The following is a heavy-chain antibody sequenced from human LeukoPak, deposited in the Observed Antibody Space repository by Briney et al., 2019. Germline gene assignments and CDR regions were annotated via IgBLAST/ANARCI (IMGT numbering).Heavy chain of an antibody. CDR3: ARDGGDCGGDCYPYYYYGMDV. J-gene: IGHJ6*02. CDR2: ISSSSSYI. V-gene: IGHV3-21*01. CDR1: RFTFSSYS. Sequence: GGSLRLSCAASRFTFSSYSMNWVRQAPGKGLEWVSSISSSSSYIYYADSVKGRFTISRDNAKNSLYLQMNSLRAEETAVYYCARDGGDCGGDCYPYYYYGMDVWGQGTTVTVSS. D-gene: IGHD2-21*02.